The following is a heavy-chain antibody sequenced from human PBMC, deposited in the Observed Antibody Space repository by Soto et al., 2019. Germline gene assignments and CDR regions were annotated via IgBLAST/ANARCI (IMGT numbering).Heavy chain of an antibody. Sequence: GGSLRLSCAASGFTFSSYSMNWVRQAPGKGLEWVSSISSSSSYIYYADSVKGRFTISRDNAKNSLYLQMNSLRAEDTAVYYCARDQSDYYDSSGYSVNGFQHWGQGTLVTVSS. CDR3: ARDQSDYYDSSGYSVNGFQH. CDR2: ISSSSSYI. D-gene: IGHD3-22*01. J-gene: IGHJ1*01. V-gene: IGHV3-21*01. CDR1: GFTFSSYS.